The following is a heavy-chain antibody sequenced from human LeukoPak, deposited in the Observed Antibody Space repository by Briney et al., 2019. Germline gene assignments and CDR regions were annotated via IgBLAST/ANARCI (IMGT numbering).Heavy chain of an antibody. CDR3: ARVVAGYYYYGMDV. Sequence: PSETLSLTCAVSGGSISSGGYSWSWIRQPPGKGLEWIGYIYHSGSTYYNPSLKSRVTISVDRSKNQFSLKLSSVTAADTAVYYCARVVAGYYYYGMDVWGQGTTVTVSS. CDR1: GGSISSGGYS. D-gene: IGHD2-15*01. V-gene: IGHV4-30-2*01. CDR2: IYHSGST. J-gene: IGHJ6*02.